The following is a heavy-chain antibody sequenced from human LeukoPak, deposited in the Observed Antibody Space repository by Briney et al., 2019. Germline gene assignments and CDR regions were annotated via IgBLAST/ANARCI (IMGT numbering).Heavy chain of an antibody. V-gene: IGHV4-61*02. D-gene: IGHD1-26*01. Sequence: SETLSLTCTVSGGSTCSVSYFCNWIRPPTGKTLEWIGRIYISGKTTFNPSLQSRVTISLDMSKNQFSLRLSSVTAADTALYYCVRSIDSGAYQRKGFGPWGQGTQVTVSS. CDR2: IYISGKT. CDR3: VRSIDSGAYQRKGFGP. CDR1: GGSTCSVSYF. J-gene: IGHJ5*02.